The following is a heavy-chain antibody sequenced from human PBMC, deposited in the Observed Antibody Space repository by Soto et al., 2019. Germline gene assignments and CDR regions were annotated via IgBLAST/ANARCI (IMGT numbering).Heavy chain of an antibody. CDR3: ARDLSVTMIVVAPRAFDI. CDR1: GYTFTSYY. J-gene: IGHJ3*02. Sequence: ASVKVSCKASGYTFTSYYMHWVRQAPGQGLEWMGIINPSGGSTSYAQKFQGRVTMTRDTSTSTVCMELSSLRSEDTAVYYCARDLSVTMIVVAPRAFDIWGQGTMVTVS. V-gene: IGHV1-46*01. CDR2: INPSGGST. D-gene: IGHD3-22*01.